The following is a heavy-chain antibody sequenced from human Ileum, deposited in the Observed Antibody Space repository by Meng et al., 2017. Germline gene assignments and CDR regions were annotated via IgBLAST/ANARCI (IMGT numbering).Heavy chain of an antibody. CDR3: ARDSYYDSSASYY. V-gene: IGHV4-39*07. CDR1: GDSISNNKNY. CDR2: IYYTGST. Sequence: SETLSLTCTVSGDSISNNKNYCGWIRQPPGKGLEWIGNIYYTGSTYYNPSLRSRVTISVDTSKNQFSLKLRSVTAADTAVFYCARDSYYDSSASYYWGQGTLVTVSS. J-gene: IGHJ4*02. D-gene: IGHD3-22*01.